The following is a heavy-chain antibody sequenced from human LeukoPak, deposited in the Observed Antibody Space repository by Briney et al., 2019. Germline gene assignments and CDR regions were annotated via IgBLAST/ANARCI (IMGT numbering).Heavy chain of an antibody. CDR3: ARGRSLGYYDFWSGYPHYFDY. CDR2: MNPNSGNT. V-gene: IGHV1-8*01. CDR1: GYTFTSYD. Sequence: ASVKVSCKASGYTFTSYDINWVRQATGQGLEWMGWMNPNSGNTGYAQKFQGRVTMTRNTSISTAYMELSSLRSEDTAVYYCARGRSLGYYDFWSGYPHYFDYWGQGTLVTASS. D-gene: IGHD3-3*01. J-gene: IGHJ4*02.